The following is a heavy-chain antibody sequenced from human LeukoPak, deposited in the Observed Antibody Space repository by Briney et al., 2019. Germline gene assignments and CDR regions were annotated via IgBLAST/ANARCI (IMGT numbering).Heavy chain of an antibody. CDR1: GGTLSSYY. D-gene: IGHD5-12*01. J-gene: IGHJ4*02. CDR3: ARMGGYSGYATH. Sequence: SETLSLTCTVSGGTLSSYYWSWIRQPPGKGLEWIGYIYSTGSANYNPSLKSRVTLSVDTAKNQFSLKLNSVTAADTAVYYCARMGGYSGYATHWGQGTLVTVSS. CDR2: IYSTGSA. V-gene: IGHV4-59*08.